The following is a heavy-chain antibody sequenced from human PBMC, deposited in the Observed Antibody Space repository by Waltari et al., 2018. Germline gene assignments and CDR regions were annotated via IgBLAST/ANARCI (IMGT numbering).Heavy chain of an antibody. V-gene: IGHV1-2*02. CDR2: RNPNSGGT. Sequence: QVQLVQSGAEVKKPGASVKVSCKASGYTFTGYYMHWVRQAPGQGLEWMGWRNPNSGGTNYSQKFQGRVTMTRDTSISTANMELSRRRFDDTAVYYCAREALYNWNSKVFDILGQGTMVTVS. J-gene: IGHJ3*02. CDR1: GYTFTGYY. D-gene: IGHD1-20*01. CDR3: AREALYNWNSKVFDI.